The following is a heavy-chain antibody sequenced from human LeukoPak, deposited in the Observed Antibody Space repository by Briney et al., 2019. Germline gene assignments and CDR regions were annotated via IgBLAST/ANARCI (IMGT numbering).Heavy chain of an antibody. CDR1: GGSISSGSYY. CDR2: IYTGGST. V-gene: IGHV4-61*02. D-gene: IGHD3-10*01. Sequence: SETLSLTCTVSGGSISSGSYYWSCIQQPAGKGLEWIGRIYTGGSTNYNPSLKSRVTISVDTSKNQFSLKLSSVTAADTAVYYCARASGELGDWGQGTLVTVSS. CDR3: ARASGELGD. J-gene: IGHJ4*02.